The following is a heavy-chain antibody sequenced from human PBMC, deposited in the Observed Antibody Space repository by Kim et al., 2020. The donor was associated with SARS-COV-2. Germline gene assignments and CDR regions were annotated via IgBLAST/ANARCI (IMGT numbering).Heavy chain of an antibody. V-gene: IGHV3-23*01. CDR1: GFTFSSYA. CDR3: AKESLDYYDSSGYYYPGGGFDY. D-gene: IGHD3-22*01. CDR2: ISGSGGST. J-gene: IGHJ4*02. Sequence: GGSLRLSCAASGFTFSSYAMSWVRQAPGKGLEWVSAISGSGGSTYYADSVKGRFTISRDNSKNTLYLQMNSLRAEDTAVYYCAKESLDYYDSSGYYYPGGGFDYWGQGTLVTFSS.